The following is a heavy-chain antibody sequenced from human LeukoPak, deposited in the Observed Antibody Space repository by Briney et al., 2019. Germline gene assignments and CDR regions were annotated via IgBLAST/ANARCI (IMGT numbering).Heavy chain of an antibody. D-gene: IGHD5-12*01. Sequence: PGGSLGLSCAASGFDFNTYSMNWVRQAPGKGLEWVSYISSGSSTIYYADSVKGRFTISRDNAKNSLYLQMNSLRDEDTAVYYCTTQRGGGYERQWFNAFDMWGQGTMVTVSS. V-gene: IGHV3-48*02. CDR3: TTQRGGGYERQWFNAFDM. J-gene: IGHJ3*02. CDR1: GFDFNTYS. CDR2: ISSGSSTI.